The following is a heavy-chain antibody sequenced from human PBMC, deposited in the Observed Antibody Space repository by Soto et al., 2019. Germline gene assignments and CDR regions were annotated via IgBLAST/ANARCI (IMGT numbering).Heavy chain of an antibody. J-gene: IGHJ3*02. CDR3: AGRYDYVWGSYRRNAFDI. D-gene: IGHD3-16*02. V-gene: IGHV4-31*03. Sequence: TLSLTCTVSGGSISSGGYYWSWIRQHPGKGLEWIGYIYYSGSTYYNPSLKSRVTISVDTSKNQFSLKLSSVTAADTAVYYCAGRYDYVWGSYRRNAFDIWGQGTMVTVSS. CDR1: GGSISSGGYY. CDR2: IYYSGST.